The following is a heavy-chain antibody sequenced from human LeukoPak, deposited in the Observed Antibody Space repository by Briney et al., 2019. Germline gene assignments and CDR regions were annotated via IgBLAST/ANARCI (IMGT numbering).Heavy chain of an antibody. V-gene: IGHV1-46*01. CDR3: ARESHIRGAYGMDV. J-gene: IGHJ6*02. D-gene: IGHD3-10*01. CDR1: GYTFTSYD. CDR2: INPSGGST. Sequence: ASVKVSCKASGYTFTSYDINWVRQATGQGLEWMGIINPSGGSTSYAQKFQGRVTMTRDTSTSTVYMELSSLRSEDTAVYYCARESHIRGAYGMDVWGQGTTVTVSS.